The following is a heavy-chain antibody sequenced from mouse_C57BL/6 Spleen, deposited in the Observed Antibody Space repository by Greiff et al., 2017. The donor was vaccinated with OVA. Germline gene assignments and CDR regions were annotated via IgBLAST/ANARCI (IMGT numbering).Heavy chain of an antibody. V-gene: IGHV1-50*01. J-gene: IGHJ3*01. CDR2: IDPSDSYT. Sequence: QVQLQQPGAELVKPGASVKLSCKASGYTFTSYWIQWVKQRPGQGLEWIGEIDPSDSYTNYNQKFKDKATLTVDTSSNTAYMQLSSLTSEDSADYYCARPLAYWGQGTLVTVSA. CDR3: ARPLAY. CDR1: GYTFTSYW.